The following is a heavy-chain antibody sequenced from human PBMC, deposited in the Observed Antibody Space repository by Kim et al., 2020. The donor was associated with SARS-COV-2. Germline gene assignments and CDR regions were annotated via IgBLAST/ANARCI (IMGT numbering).Heavy chain of an antibody. CDR3: ARLAAAAGTSRWDY. CDR1: GGSFSGYY. Sequence: SETLSLTCAVYGGSFSGYYWSWIRQPPGKGLEWIGEINHSGSTNYNPSLKSRVTISVDTSKNQFSLKLSSVTAADTAVYYCARLAAAAGTSRWDYWGQGTLVTVSS. D-gene: IGHD6-13*01. V-gene: IGHV4-34*01. J-gene: IGHJ4*02. CDR2: INHSGST.